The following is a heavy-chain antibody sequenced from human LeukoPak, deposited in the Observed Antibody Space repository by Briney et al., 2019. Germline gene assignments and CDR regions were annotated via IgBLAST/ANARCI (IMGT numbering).Heavy chain of an antibody. CDR1: GYTFTSYG. CDR2: ISAYNGNT. J-gene: IGHJ6*04. CDR3: ARVLLWFGELLPNGMDV. V-gene: IGHV1-18*04. D-gene: IGHD3-10*01. Sequence: ASVRVSCKASGYTFTSYGISWVRQAPGQGLEWMGWISAYNGNTNYAQKLQGRVTMTTDTSTSTAYMELRSLRSDDTAVYYCARVLLWFGELLPNGMDVWGKGTTVTVSS.